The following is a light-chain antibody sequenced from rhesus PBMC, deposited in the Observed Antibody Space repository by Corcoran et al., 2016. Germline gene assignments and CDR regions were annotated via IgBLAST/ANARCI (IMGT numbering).Light chain of an antibody. J-gene: IGKJ2*01. CDR2: GAA. Sequence: QVILTQSPATLSLSPGERATLSCRASQSVSSSLACYPQKPGQAPRLLIYGAASRATVIPDRSSGTGSVTDVTLTISSLEPEDVGVYHCYQHSSGYSFGQVTKVEIK. V-gene: IGKV3-10*01. CDR1: QSVSSS. CDR3: YQHSSGYS.